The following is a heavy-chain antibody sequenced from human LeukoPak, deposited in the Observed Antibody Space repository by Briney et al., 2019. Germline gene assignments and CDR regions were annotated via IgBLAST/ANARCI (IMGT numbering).Heavy chain of an antibody. V-gene: IGHV3-48*02. CDR3: ASTVTGGFDY. CDR1: GFTFSTCS. CDR2: ISSSSSTI. Sequence: GGSLRGSCAASGFTFSTCSMNWVRQAPGKGLEWVSYISSSSSTIYYADSVKGRFTISRDNAKNSLYLQVNSLRDEDTAVYYCASTVTGGFDYWGQGTPVTVSS. J-gene: IGHJ4*02. D-gene: IGHD4-17*01.